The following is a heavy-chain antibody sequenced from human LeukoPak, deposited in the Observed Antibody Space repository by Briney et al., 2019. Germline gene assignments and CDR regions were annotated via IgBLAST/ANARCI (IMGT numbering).Heavy chain of an antibody. V-gene: IGHV4-59*01. CDR2: IYYSGST. CDR3: ARQLPNLLLDY. CDR1: GGSISTYY. J-gene: IGHJ4*02. Sequence: SETLSLTCTVSGGSISTYYWSWIRQPPGKGLEWIGYIYYSGSTNYNPSLKSRVTISVDTSKNQFSLKLTSVTAADTAVYYCARQLPNLLLDYWGQGTLVTVSS. D-gene: IGHD2-2*01.